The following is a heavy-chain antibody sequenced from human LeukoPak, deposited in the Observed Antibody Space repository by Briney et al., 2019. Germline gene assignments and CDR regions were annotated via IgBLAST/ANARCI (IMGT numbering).Heavy chain of an antibody. CDR3: ARDPDTAMVMRNWFDP. J-gene: IGHJ5*02. CDR1: GYTFTSYA. CDR2: INAGNGDT. D-gene: IGHD5-18*01. Sequence: ASVKVSCKASGYTFTSYAMHWVRQAPGQRLEWMGWINAGNGDTKYSQKFQGRVTITRDTSASTAYMELSSLRSEDTAVYYCARDPDTAMVMRNWFDPWGQGTLVTVSP. V-gene: IGHV1-3*01.